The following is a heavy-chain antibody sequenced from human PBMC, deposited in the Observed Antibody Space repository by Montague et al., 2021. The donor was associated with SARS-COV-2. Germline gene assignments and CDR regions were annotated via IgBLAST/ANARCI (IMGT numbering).Heavy chain of an antibody. CDR2: INHRGSN. V-gene: IGHV4-34*01. D-gene: IGHD3-22*01. CDR1: GGFLSGYY. Sequence: SETLSLTCAVYGGFLSGYYWSWIRQPPGKGLEWIGEINHRGSNNYNPSXXSGVTISVDTSKNQFSLKLRSVTAADTAVYYCARGPRITMIVVVITDIWFDPWGQGTLVTVSS. J-gene: IGHJ5*02. CDR3: ARGPRITMIVVVITDIWFDP.